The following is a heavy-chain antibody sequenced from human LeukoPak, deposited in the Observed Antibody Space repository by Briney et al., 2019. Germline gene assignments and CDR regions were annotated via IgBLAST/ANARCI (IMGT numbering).Heavy chain of an antibody. J-gene: IGHJ3*02. CDR2: VSDNGGST. Sequence: AGGSLRVSCSAPGFTFSIYAMHWVRPAPGEGLEYVSAVSDNGGSTYYADSVKGRFTISRDNSKNTLYLQMSSLRAEDTAVYYCVKGGQYSRDVFDIWGQGTMVTVSS. V-gene: IGHV3-64D*06. CDR1: GFTFSIYA. D-gene: IGHD5-18*01. CDR3: VKGGQYSRDVFDI.